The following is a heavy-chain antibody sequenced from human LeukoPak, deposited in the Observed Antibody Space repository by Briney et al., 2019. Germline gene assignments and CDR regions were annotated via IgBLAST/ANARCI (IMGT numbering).Heavy chain of an antibody. J-gene: IGHJ4*02. CDR1: GYTFTSYD. V-gene: IGHV1-8*01. Sequence: GASVKVSCKASGYTFTSYDINWVRQATGQGLEWMGGMNPNSGNTGYAQKFQGRVTMTRNTSISTAYMELSSLRSEDTAVYYCARDLTIAVAGDFDYWGQGTLVTVSS. CDR3: ARDLTIAVAGDFDY. D-gene: IGHD6-19*01. CDR2: MNPNSGNT.